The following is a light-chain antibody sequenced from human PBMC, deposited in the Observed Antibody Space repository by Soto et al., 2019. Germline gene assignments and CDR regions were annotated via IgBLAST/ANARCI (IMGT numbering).Light chain of an antibody. J-gene: IGKJ1*01. CDR3: QQYNNWPGWA. CDR2: GAS. V-gene: IGKV3-15*01. CDR1: QSISSN. Sequence: EIVMTQSPATLSVSPGERATLSCRAGQSISSNLAWYQQKPGQAPRLLIYGASTRATGIPARFSGSGSGTEFTLTISSLQSEDFALYYCQQYNNWPGWAFGQGTKVEIK.